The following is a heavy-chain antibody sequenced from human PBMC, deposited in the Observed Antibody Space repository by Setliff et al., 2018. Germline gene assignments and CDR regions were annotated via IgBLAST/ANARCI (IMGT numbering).Heavy chain of an antibody. CDR1: GGSISSGSYY. CDR3: ARESRYYYDNLGTLDY. Sequence: SETLSLTCTVSGGSISSGSYYWSWIRQPAGKGLEWIGRIYTSGSTNYNPSLKIRVTISVDTSKNQFSLKLSSVTAADTAVYYCARESRYYYDNLGTLDYWGQGTLVTVSS. V-gene: IGHV4-61*02. CDR2: IYTSGST. D-gene: IGHD3-22*01. J-gene: IGHJ4*02.